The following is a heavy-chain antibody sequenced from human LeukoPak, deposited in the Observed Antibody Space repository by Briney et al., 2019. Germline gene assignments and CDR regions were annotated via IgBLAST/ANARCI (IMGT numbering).Heavy chain of an antibody. CDR2: IRYDGSNK. Sequence: GRSLRLSCAASGFTFSSYAMHWVRQAPGKGLEWVAFIRYDGSNKYYADSVKGRFTISRDNSKNTLYLQMNSLRAEDTAVYYCAKDLSTMVRGVSPYFDYWGQGTLVTVSS. D-gene: IGHD3-10*01. J-gene: IGHJ4*02. CDR3: AKDLSTMVRGVSPYFDY. CDR1: GFTFSSYA. V-gene: IGHV3-30*02.